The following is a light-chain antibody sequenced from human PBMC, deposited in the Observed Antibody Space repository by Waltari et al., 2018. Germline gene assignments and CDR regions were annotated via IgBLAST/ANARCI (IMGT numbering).Light chain of an antibody. CDR2: DNN. J-gene: IGLJ2*01. CDR1: PSHIGPNS. V-gene: IGLV1-51*01. Sequence: HSALTQPPSVSAAPGQKVTVSCSGAPSHIGPNSFAWYQQLPGTAPKLLIYDNNKRPSGIPDRFSASKSDTSATLGISGLQTGDEADYYCGAWDSSLTTVLFGGGTKLTVL. CDR3: GAWDSSLTTVL.